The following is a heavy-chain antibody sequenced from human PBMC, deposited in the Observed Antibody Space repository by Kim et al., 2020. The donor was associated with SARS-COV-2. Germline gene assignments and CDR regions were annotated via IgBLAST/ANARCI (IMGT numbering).Heavy chain of an antibody. D-gene: IGHD1-1*01. J-gene: IGHJ6*02. Sequence: GGSLRLSCAAPGFTLSGHWMNWVRQAPGKGLLWVSRMSSDGSTTHYADSVKGRFVISRDNAKNTLYLQMNSLRAEDTAVYYCARGTVHSGMDVWGQGTTVTVSS. V-gene: IGHV3-74*01. CDR1: GFTLSGHW. CDR2: MSSDGSTT. CDR3: ARGTVHSGMDV.